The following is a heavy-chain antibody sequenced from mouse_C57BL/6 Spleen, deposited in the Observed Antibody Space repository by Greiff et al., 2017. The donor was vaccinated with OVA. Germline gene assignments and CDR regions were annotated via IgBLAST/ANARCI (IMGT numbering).Heavy chain of an antibody. Sequence: VQLQQSGPVLVKPGASVKMSCKASGYTFTDYYMNWVKQSHGKSLEWIGVINPYNGGTSYNQKFKGKATLTVDKSSSTAYMELNSLTSEDSAVYYCARWGFYFDYWGQGTTLTVSS. V-gene: IGHV1-19*01. CDR3: ARWGFYFDY. J-gene: IGHJ2*01. CDR1: GYTFTDYY. CDR2: INPYNGGT.